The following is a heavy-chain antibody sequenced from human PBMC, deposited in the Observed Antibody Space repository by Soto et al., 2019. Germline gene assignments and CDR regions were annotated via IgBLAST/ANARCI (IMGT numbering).Heavy chain of an antibody. V-gene: IGHV3-23*01. CDR2: SSGSGDST. D-gene: IGHD6-19*01. J-gene: IGHJ4*02. CDR3: AKERSSGWSFDY. CDR1: GFTFSTYA. Sequence: EVQLLESGGGLVQPGGSLRLSCAASGFTFSTYAMNWVRQAPGKGLEWVSGSSGSGDSTYYADSVKGRFTASRDNSKNTLYLQMNSLRAEDTAVFYCAKERSSGWSFDYWGQGTLVTVSS.